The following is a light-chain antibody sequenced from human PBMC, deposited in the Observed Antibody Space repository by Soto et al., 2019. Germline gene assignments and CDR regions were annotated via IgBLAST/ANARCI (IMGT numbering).Light chain of an antibody. CDR3: QQLNLYPPWT. CDR1: QGISSY. V-gene: IGKV1-9*01. Sequence: DIQLTQSPSFLSASVGDRVTITCRASQGISSYLAWYQQKPGKAPKLLIYAASTLQSGVPSRFSGSGSGTEFTLTISSLQPEDFATYYCQQLNLYPPWTFGQGTRVEIK. CDR2: AAS. J-gene: IGKJ1*01.